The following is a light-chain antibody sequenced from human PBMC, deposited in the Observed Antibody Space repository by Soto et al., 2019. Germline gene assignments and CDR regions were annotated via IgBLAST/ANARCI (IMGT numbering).Light chain of an antibody. J-gene: IGLJ1*01. CDR1: SSNIGAGYD. CDR2: HNY. V-gene: IGLV1-40*01. Sequence: QSVLTQPPSVSGAPEQRVTISCTGNSSNIGAGYDVHWYQQLPGTAPKLLIFHNYNRPSGIPDRFSGSKSGTSATLGITGFQTGDEADYYCGSWDSSLSAYVFGTGTKVTVL. CDR3: GSWDSSLSAYV.